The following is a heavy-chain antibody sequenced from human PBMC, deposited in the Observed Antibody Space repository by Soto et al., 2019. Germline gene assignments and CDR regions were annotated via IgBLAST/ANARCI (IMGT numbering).Heavy chain of an antibody. D-gene: IGHD6-6*01. CDR1: GFSLSTSGMC. V-gene: IGHV2-70*11. J-gene: IGHJ3*02. Sequence: SGPTLVNPTQTLTLTCTFSGFSLSTSGMCVSWIRQPPGKALEWLARIDWDDDKYYSTSLKTRLTISKDTSKNQVVLTMTNMDPVDTATYYCARIRVEYSSRAYDAFDIWGQGTMVTGSS. CDR2: IDWDDDK. CDR3: ARIRVEYSSRAYDAFDI.